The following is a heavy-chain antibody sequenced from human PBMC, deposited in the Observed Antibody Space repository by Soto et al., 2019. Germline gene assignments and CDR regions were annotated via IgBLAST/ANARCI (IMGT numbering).Heavy chain of an antibody. CDR1: GFTFSSYG. CDR2: ISYDGSNK. J-gene: IGHJ4*02. Sequence: GGSLRLSCAAAGFTFSSYGIHWVRQAPGKGLEWVAVISYDGSNKYYADSVKGRFTISRDNSKNTLYLQMNSLRDEDTAVYYCARDPPYSGSYLDDYWGQGTLVTVSS. D-gene: IGHD1-26*01. CDR3: ARDPPYSGSYLDDY. V-gene: IGHV3-30*03.